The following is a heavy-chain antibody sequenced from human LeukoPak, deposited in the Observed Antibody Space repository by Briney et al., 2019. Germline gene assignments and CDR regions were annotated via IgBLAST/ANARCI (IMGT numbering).Heavy chain of an antibody. CDR1: GFTVSSNY. CDR2: VYAGGRT. V-gene: IGHV3-53*01. CDR3: ARGRLAASTHAIDC. J-gene: IGHJ4*02. D-gene: IGHD6-6*01. Sequence: PGGSLRLSCAASGFTVSSNYMTWVRQAPGKGLEWVSVVYAGGRTYYADSVKGRFTISRDNSKDILYLQMNNLRAEDTAVYYCARGRLAASTHAIDCWGQGTLVTVSS.